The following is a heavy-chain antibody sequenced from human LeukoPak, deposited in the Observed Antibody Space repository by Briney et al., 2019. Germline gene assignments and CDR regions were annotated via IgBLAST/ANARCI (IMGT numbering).Heavy chain of an antibody. V-gene: IGHV3-23*01. CDR1: GFTFSSYA. Sequence: GGSLRLSCAASGFTFSSYAMSWVRQAPGKGLEWVSAISGSGGSTYYADSVKGRFTISRDNSKNTLYLQMNSLRAEDTAVYYCAKDVREYYYDSSGYPVDWGQGTLVTVSP. D-gene: IGHD3-22*01. CDR2: ISGSGGST. J-gene: IGHJ4*02. CDR3: AKDVREYYYDSSGYPVD.